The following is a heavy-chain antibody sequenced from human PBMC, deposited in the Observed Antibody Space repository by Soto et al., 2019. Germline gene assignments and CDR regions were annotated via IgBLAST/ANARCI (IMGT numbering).Heavy chain of an antibody. Sequence: ASVKVSCKASGYTFTGFHIHWVRQAPGQGLERMGWINPNGGGRNYAQKFQGWVTMTRDTSISTAYMELSRLKSDDTAVYYCARGSVGPTTDFDYWGQGTLVTVS. CDR1: GYTFTGFH. V-gene: IGHV1-2*04. J-gene: IGHJ4*02. D-gene: IGHD1-26*01. CDR3: ARGSVGPTTDFDY. CDR2: INPNGGGR.